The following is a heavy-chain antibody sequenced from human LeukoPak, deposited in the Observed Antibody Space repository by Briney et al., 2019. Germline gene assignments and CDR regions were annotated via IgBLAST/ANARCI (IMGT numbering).Heavy chain of an antibody. D-gene: IGHD3-16*02. CDR2: IYTSGST. Sequence: SETLSLTCTVSGGSISSYYWSWIRQPAGKGLEWIGRIYTSGSTNYNPFLKSRVTMSVDTSKNQFSLKLSSVTAADTAVYYCARDLFENVWGSYRPHDAFDMWGQGTVVTVSS. CDR1: GGSISSYY. J-gene: IGHJ3*02. V-gene: IGHV4-4*07. CDR3: ARDLFENVWGSYRPHDAFDM.